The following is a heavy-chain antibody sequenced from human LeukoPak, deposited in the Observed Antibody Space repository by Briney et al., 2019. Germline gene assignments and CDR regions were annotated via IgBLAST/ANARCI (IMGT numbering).Heavy chain of an antibody. V-gene: IGHV1-18*01. D-gene: IGHD2-15*01. CDR2: ISAYNGNT. J-gene: IGHJ4*02. CDR1: GYTFTSYG. CDR3: ARVAPNRRYCSGGSCLNYFDY. Sequence: ASVKVSCKASGYTFTSYGISWVRPAPGQGLEWMGWISAYNGNTNYTQKLQGRVTMTTDTSTSTAYMELRSLRSDDTAVYYCARVAPNRRYCSGGSCLNYFDYWGQGTLVTVSS.